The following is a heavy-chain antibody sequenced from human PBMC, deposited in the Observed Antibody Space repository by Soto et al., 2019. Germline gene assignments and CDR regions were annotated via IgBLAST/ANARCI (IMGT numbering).Heavy chain of an antibody. D-gene: IGHD3-10*01. Sequence: QVQLEQSGAEVKKPGASVKVSCKASGNTFTGYYMHWVRQAPGQGLEWMGWIDPNSGDTNFAQKFQGRVTTTRDTSISTGYMELSRLRSDDTAVYYCARVGFNYYYGMDVWGQGTTVTVSS. CDR3: ARVGFNYYYGMDV. J-gene: IGHJ6*02. CDR1: GNTFTGYY. CDR2: IDPNSGDT. V-gene: IGHV1-2*02.